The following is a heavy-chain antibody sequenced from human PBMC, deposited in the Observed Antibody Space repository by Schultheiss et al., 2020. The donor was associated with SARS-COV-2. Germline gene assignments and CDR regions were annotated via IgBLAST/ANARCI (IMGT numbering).Heavy chain of an antibody. CDR1: GFTFSSYW. Sequence: GGSLRLSCAASGFTFSSYWMHWVRQAPGKGLVWVSRINSDGSSTSYADSVKGRFTISRDNSKNTLYLQMNSLRAEDTAVYYCAMPHDLLYDSSGPDYWGQGTLVTVSS. D-gene: IGHD3-22*01. V-gene: IGHV3-74*01. J-gene: IGHJ4*02. CDR2: INSDGSST. CDR3: AMPHDLLYDSSGPDY.